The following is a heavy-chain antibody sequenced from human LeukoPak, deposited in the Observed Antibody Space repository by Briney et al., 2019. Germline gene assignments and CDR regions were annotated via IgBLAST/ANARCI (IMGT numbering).Heavy chain of an antibody. D-gene: IGHD4-17*01. V-gene: IGHV1-18*01. J-gene: IGHJ6*03. CDR3: ARKATVLYYMDV. CDR1: GYTFTTHG. CDR2: ISAHNGDT. Sequence: GASVKVSCKASGYTFTTHGIAWVRQAPGQGLEWMGWISAHNGDTNYAQKLQGRVTMTTDTSTSTAYMELRSLRSDDTAVYYCARKATVLYYMDVWGKGTTVTVSS.